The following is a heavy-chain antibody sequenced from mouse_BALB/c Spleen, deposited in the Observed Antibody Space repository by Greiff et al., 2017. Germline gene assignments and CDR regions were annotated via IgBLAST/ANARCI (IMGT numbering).Heavy chain of an antibody. V-gene: IGHV5-6-5*01. J-gene: IGHJ4*01. D-gene: IGHD2-4*01. Sequence: EVQLQESGGGLVKPGGSLKLSCAASGFTFSSYAMSWVRQTPEKRLEWVASISSGGSTYYPDSVKGRFTISRDNARNILYLQMSSLRSEDTAMYYCARAYDYDVRSAMDYWGQGTSVTVSS. CDR2: ISSGGST. CDR1: GFTFSSYA. CDR3: ARAYDYDVRSAMDY.